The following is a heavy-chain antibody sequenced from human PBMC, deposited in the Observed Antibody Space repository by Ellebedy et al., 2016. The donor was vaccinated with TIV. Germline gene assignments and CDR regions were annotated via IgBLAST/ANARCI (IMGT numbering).Heavy chain of an antibody. Sequence: PGGSLRLSCAASGFSFRSYWMSWVRQAPGKGLEWVANIYQDGSDEYYVDSVKGRFTISRDNDNKALFLQMNSLRVEDTAVHYCARRGSYGDYAVQINSWFDPWGQGTLVTVSS. V-gene: IGHV3-7*01. J-gene: IGHJ5*02. D-gene: IGHD4-17*01. CDR1: GFSFRSYW. CDR2: IYQDGSDE. CDR3: ARRGSYGDYAVQINSWFDP.